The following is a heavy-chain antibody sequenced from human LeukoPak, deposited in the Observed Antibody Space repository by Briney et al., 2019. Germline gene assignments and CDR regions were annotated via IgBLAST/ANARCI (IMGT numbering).Heavy chain of an antibody. V-gene: IGHV1-58*02. J-gene: IGHJ5*02. D-gene: IGHD3-3*01. Sequence: SVKVSCKASGFTFTSSAMQWVRQARGQRLEWIGWIVVGSGNTNYAQKFQGRVTITTDESTSTAYMELSSLRSEDTAVYYCARASDFGVSNWFDPWGQGTLVTVSS. CDR2: IVVGSGNT. CDR3: ARASDFGVSNWFDP. CDR1: GFTFTSSA.